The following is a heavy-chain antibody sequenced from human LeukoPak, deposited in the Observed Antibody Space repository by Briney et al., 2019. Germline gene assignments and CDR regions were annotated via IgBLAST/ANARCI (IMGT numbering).Heavy chain of an antibody. CDR1: GFSFSTYW. D-gene: IGHD3-16*01. CDR3: ARQLSRGGN. Sequence: GGSLRLSCAASGFSFSTYWMHWVRQVPGKGPEWVSHITPDGSSTNYADSVKGRFTISRDNAKNTLYLQMNSLMAEAAAVYYFARQLSRGGNWGEGTLVTVSS. V-gene: IGHV3-74*01. CDR2: ITPDGSST. J-gene: IGHJ4*02.